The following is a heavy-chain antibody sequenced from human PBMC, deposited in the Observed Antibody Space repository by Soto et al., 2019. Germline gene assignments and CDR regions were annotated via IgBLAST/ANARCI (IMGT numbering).Heavy chain of an antibody. V-gene: IGHV3-23*01. J-gene: IGHJ4*02. D-gene: IGHD5-12*01. CDR3: AKGYYSGYDLAYFDY. CDR2: ISGSGDNT. Sequence: EVQLLESGGGLVQPGGSLRLSCAASGFSFDDYAMTWVRQAAGKGLEWVSAISGSGDNTYYADSVKGRFTISRDNSKNTLYLQLISLRAEDTALYYCAKGYYSGYDLAYFDYWGQGTLVTVSS. CDR1: GFSFDDYA.